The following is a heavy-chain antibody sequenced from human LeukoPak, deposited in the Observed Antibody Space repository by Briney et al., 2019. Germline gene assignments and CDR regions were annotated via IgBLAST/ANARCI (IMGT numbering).Heavy chain of an antibody. CDR2: INPNSGDR. J-gene: IGHJ4*02. V-gene: IGHV1-2*02. CDR3: ARADRIEGGPYLIDS. Sequence: GASVKVSCEASGYTFTDYYIHWVRQAPGQGLEWMGWINPNSGDRNSAQKFQGRVTMTRDTSITTVYMELNWLTSDDTAIYYCARADRIEGGPYLIDSWGQGTLVTVSS. D-gene: IGHD2-15*01. CDR1: GYTFTDYY.